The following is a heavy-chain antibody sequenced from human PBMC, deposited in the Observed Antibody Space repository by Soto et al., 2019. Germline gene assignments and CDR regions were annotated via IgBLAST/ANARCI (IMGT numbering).Heavy chain of an antibody. CDR1: GFNFHWYW. V-gene: IGHV3-33*07. Sequence: GGSLRLSCAASGFNFHWYWMSWVRQAPGKGLEWLAVIWYDGSNKYYADSVKGRFTISRDNSKNTLYLQMNSLRAEDTAVYYCARDRGPMDVWGQGTTVTVSS. CDR3: ARDRGPMDV. CDR2: IWYDGSNK. J-gene: IGHJ6*02.